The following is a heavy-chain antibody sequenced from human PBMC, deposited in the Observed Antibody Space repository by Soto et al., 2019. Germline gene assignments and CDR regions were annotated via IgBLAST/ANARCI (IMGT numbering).Heavy chain of an antibody. Sequence: QMPLVQSGPEVKKPGTSVKVSCKASGFTFTNSAIQWVRQARGQRLEWIGWIVVGSGNTNYAQKFQERLTITRDMSTSTAYMELSSLRSEDTAIYYCAASTGYYTSYYYMDVWGKGTTVTVSS. V-gene: IGHV1-58*02. CDR3: AASTGYYTSYYYMDV. D-gene: IGHD3-9*01. CDR1: GFTFTNSA. J-gene: IGHJ6*03. CDR2: IVVGSGNT.